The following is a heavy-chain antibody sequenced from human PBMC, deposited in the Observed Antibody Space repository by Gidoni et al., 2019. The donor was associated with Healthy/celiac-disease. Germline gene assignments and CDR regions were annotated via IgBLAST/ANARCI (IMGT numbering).Heavy chain of an antibody. J-gene: IGHJ4*02. D-gene: IGHD6-13*01. Sequence: EVQLVESGGGLVKPGGSLRLSCAASGFTFSSYSMNWVSQAPGKGLEWVSSISSSSSYIYYADSVKGRFTISRDNAKNSLYLQMNSLRAEDTAVYYCARGEYSSSWYGQNEWDYWGQGTLVTVSS. CDR3: ARGEYSSSWYGQNEWDY. V-gene: IGHV3-21*01. CDR1: GFTFSSYS. CDR2: ISSSSSYI.